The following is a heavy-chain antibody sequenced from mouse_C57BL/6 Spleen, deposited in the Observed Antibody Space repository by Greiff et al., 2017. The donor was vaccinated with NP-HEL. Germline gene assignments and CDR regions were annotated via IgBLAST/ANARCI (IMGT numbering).Heavy chain of an antibody. V-gene: IGHV14-2*01. CDR2: LDPEDGET. CDR3: ARGDGYYLYFDY. Sequence: VQLKQSGAELVKPGASVKLSCTASGFNIKDYYMHWVKQRTEQGLEWIGRLDPEDGETKYAPKFQGKATITADTSSNTAFLQHSSLTSEDTSVNYCARGDGYYLYFDYWGQGTTLTVSS. D-gene: IGHD2-3*01. CDR1: GFNIKDYY. J-gene: IGHJ2*01.